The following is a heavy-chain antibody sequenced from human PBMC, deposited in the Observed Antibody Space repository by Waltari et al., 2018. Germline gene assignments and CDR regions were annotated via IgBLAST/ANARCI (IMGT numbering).Heavy chain of an antibody. V-gene: IGHV4-34*01. J-gene: IGHJ6*03. CDR2: IDHSGNT. Sequence: QVQLQQWGAGLLKPSETLSLTCAVQGGSFIGYYWGWIRQSSGKGLGWIGEIDHSGNTNYNPSRKRRVTISQDTSRIHFFLKLNSVTAADTAVYYCARQPRIIVTPYYYYMDVWGKGTTVTVSS. D-gene: IGHD3-22*01. CDR3: ARQPRIIVTPYYYYMDV. CDR1: GGSFIGYY.